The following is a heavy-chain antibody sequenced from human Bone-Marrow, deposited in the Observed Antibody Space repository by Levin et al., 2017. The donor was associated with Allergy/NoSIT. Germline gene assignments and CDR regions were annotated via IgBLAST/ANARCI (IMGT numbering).Heavy chain of an antibody. D-gene: IGHD3-10*01. CDR3: ARLLEVRIYYYGLDV. V-gene: IGHV1-18*01. Sequence: GESLKISCKASGYTFTNYGISWVRQAPGQGLEWLGWIRGYNLKTEYAQSLQGRVTLTRDTSTGTAHMELRSLRPDDTAVYYCARLLEVRIYYYGLDVWGQGTTVTVSS. CDR1: GYTFTNYG. CDR2: IRGYNLKT. J-gene: IGHJ6*02.